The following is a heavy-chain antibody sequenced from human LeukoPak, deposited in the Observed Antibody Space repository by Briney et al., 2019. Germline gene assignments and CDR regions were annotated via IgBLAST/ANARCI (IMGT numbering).Heavy chain of an antibody. CDR2: IIPIFGTA. CDR3: ARVKDGYTPFDY. D-gene: IGHD5-24*01. J-gene: IGHJ4*02. Sequence: ASVKVSCKASGGTFSRYAISWVRQAPEQGLEWMGGIIPIFGTANYAQKFQGRVTITADESTSTAYMELSSLRSEDTAVYYCARVKDGYTPFDYWGQGTLVTVSS. CDR1: GGTFSRYA. V-gene: IGHV1-69*13.